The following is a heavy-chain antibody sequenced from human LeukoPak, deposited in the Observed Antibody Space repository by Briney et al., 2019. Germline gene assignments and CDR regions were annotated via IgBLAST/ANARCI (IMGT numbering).Heavy chain of an antibody. V-gene: IGHV3-7*03. J-gene: IGHJ1*01. CDR2: INQDGDEK. CDR3: ARVPGSSGYYVD. D-gene: IGHD3-22*01. CDR1: GFTFSRHW. Sequence: GGSLRLSCAASGFTFSRHWMTWVRQAPGKGLEWVATINQDGDEKYYVDSVKGRFTISRDNAKNSLFLQMNSLRAEYTAVYYCARVPGSSGYYVDWGQGTLVTVSS.